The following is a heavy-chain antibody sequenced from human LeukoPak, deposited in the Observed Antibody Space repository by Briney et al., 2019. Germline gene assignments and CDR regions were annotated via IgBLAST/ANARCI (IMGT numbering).Heavy chain of an antibody. D-gene: IGHD6-19*01. CDR2: IYTSGSTI. CDR1: GFTFSYYE. V-gene: IGHV3-48*03. CDR3: ARDRRYSSGWYGAFDI. J-gene: IGHJ3*02. Sequence: GGSLRLSCAASGFTFSYYEMNWVRQAPGKGLEWVSCIYTSGSTIYYADSVKGRFTISRDNAKKSMYLQMNSLRAEDTAVYYCARDRRYSSGWYGAFDIWGQGTMVTVSS.